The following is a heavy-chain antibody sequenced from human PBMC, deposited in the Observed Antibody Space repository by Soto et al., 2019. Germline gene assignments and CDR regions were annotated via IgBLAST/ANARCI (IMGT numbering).Heavy chain of an antibody. V-gene: IGHV1-3*01. Sequence: ASVKVSCKASGYTFTSYAMHWVRQAPGQRLEWMGWINAGNGNTKYSQKFQGRVTITRDTSASTAYMELSSLRSEDTAVYYCARESGVVAAAYYYGMDVWGQGTTDTVSS. J-gene: IGHJ6*02. CDR2: INAGNGNT. CDR1: GYTFTSYA. D-gene: IGHD2-15*01. CDR3: ARESGVVAAAYYYGMDV.